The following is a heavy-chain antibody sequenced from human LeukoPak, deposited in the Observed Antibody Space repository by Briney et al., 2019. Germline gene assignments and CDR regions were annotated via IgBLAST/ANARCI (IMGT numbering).Heavy chain of an antibody. Sequence: GGSLRLSCAASGFTVSSNFMSWVRQAPGKGLEWVSVIYSGGMTYYADSVKGRFTISRDNSKNTLYLQMNSLRVGDMAVYYCARGTGGSPKEAFDFWGQGTLVIVSS. J-gene: IGHJ4*02. CDR1: GFTVSSNF. V-gene: IGHV3-66*01. CDR2: IYSGGMT. D-gene: IGHD2-8*02. CDR3: ARGTGGSPKEAFDF.